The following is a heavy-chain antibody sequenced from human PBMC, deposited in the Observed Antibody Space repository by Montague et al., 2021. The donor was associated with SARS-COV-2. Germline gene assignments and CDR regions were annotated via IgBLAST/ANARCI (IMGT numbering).Heavy chain of an antibody. CDR3: ARGGTYHYGMDV. CDR1: DGSISSPNW. V-gene: IGHV4-4*02. J-gene: IGHJ6*02. Sequence: SETLSLTCAVSDGSISSPNWWNWVRQPPGKGLEWIGEIYYAGNTNYNPSLKSLVTIFIDKSKNHFSLQLSSVTAADTAVYYCARGGTYHYGMDVWGRGTTVAVSS. D-gene: IGHD3-16*01. CDR2: IYYAGNT.